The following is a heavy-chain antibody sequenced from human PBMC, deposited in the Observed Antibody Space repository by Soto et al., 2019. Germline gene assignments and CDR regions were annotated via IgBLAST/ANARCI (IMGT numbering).Heavy chain of an antibody. J-gene: IGHJ3*02. CDR1: GFTFSSYW. CDR2: INSDGSST. V-gene: IGHV3-74*01. Sequence: GESLKISCAASGFTFSSYWMHWVRQAPGKGLVWVSRINSDGSSTSYADSVKGRFTISRDNAKNTLYLQMNSLRAEDTAVYYCARSGWYDAFDIWGQGTMVTISS. CDR3: ARSGWYDAFDI. D-gene: IGHD6-19*01.